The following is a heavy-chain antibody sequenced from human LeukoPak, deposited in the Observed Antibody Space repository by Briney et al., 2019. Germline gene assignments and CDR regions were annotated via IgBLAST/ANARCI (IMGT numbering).Heavy chain of an antibody. J-gene: IGHJ4*02. CDR3: ATDWDTAMVTGG. CDR1: GFTFSSYS. CDR2: ISSSSSYI. Sequence: GGSLRLSCAASGFTFSSYSMNWVRQAPGKGLEWVSSISSSSSYIYYADSVKGRFTISRDNAKNSLYLQMNSLRAEDTAVYYCATDWDTAMVTGGWGQGTLVTVSS. V-gene: IGHV3-21*04. D-gene: IGHD5-18*01.